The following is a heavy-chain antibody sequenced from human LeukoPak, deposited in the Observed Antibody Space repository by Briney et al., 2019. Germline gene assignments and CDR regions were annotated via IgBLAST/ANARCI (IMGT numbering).Heavy chain of an antibody. CDR1: GGSFSGYY. CDR3: ARDFNDYGDYAGLENAFDI. CDR2: IYTSGST. D-gene: IGHD4-17*01. J-gene: IGHJ3*02. V-gene: IGHV4-4*07. Sequence: SETLSLTCAVYGGSFSGYYWSWIRQPAGKGLEWIGRIYTSGSTNYNPSLKSRVTMSVDTSKNQFSLELSSVTAADTAVYYCARDFNDYGDYAGLENAFDIWGQGTMVTVSS.